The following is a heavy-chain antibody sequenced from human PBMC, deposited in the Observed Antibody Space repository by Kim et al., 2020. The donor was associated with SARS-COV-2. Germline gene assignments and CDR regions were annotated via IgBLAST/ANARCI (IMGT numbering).Heavy chain of an antibody. D-gene: IGHD7-27*01. J-gene: IGHJ4*02. CDR1: RFTFTNYW. CDR3: GRGSGEWGDY. CDR2: IKEDGSEK. Sequence: GGSLRLSCAASRFTFTNYWMNWVRQAPGKGLEWVANIKEDGSEKYYVDSVKGRFTISRDNAKNSLYLQMNSLRAEDTAVYYCGRGSGEWGDYWGQGTPVT. V-gene: IGHV3-7*01.